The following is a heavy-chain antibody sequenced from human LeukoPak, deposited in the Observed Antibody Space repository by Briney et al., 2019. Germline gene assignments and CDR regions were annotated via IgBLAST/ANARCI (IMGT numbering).Heavy chain of an antibody. CDR1: TSAFNNDW. Sequence: PGGSLRLSCTASTSAFNNDWMVWVRQAPGKGLEWVANIQQGGGEKNYEDSVKGRFTISRDNARNSLYLQMSSLRVEDTALYYCARDSGHSGYDLLDSWGQGTLVTVTS. V-gene: IGHV3-7*01. CDR2: IQQGGGEK. J-gene: IGHJ4*02. D-gene: IGHD5-12*01. CDR3: ARDSGHSGYDLLDS.